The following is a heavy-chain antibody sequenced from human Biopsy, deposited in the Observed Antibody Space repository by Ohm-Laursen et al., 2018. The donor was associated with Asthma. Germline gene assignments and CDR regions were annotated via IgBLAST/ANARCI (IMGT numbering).Heavy chain of an antibody. D-gene: IGHD6-13*01. CDR2: ISPVFGST. V-gene: IGHV1-69*13. CDR1: GGTFGNYA. Sequence: VKISCKASGGTFGNYAISWVRQAPGLGLEWMGGISPVFGSTNLAQKFQGRVTISADIFTKTAYLEVSSLRSDDTAVYYCASPSSSREILYYYYNMDIWGQGTTVTV. J-gene: IGHJ6*02. CDR3: ASPSSSREILYYYYNMDI.